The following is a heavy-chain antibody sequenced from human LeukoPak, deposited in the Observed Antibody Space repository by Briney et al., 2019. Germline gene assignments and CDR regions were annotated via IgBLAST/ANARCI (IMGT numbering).Heavy chain of an antibody. D-gene: IGHD2-15*01. CDR1: GGPISSYY. Sequence: SETLSLTCTVSGGPISSYYWSWIRQPAGKGLEWIGRIYTSGSTNYNPSLKSRVTMSVDTSKNQFSLKLSSVTAADTVVYYCAGTKGYCSGGSCPSRRGNYYYYYMDVWGKGTTVTVSS. V-gene: IGHV4-4*07. J-gene: IGHJ6*03. CDR2: IYTSGST. CDR3: AGTKGYCSGGSCPSRRGNYYYYYMDV.